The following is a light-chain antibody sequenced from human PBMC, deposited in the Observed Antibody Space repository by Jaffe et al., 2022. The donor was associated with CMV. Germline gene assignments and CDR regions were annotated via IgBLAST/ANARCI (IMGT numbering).Light chain of an antibody. CDR1: QSLLHSNGNNY. Sequence: EIVMTQSPVSLPVTPGETASMSCRSSQSLLHSNGNNYLDWFLQKPGKSPQLLIYLGSNRAPGVPDRFSGSGSGTDFTLQIGRVGAEDVGVYYCMQALQSPITFGQGTRLEI. J-gene: IGKJ5*01. V-gene: IGKV2-28*01. CDR3: MQALQSPIT. CDR2: LGS.